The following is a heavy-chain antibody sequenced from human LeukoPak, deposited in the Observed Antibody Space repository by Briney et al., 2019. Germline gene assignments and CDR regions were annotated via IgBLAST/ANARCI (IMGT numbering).Heavy chain of an antibody. J-gene: IGHJ4*02. Sequence: VKVSCKASGYTFTGYYMHWVRQAPGQGLEWMGWINPNSGGTNYAQKFQGRVTMTRDTSISTAYMELSRLRSDDTAVYYCAREGGSNEKDFDYWGQGTLVTVSS. D-gene: IGHD1-26*01. CDR3: AREGGSNEKDFDY. V-gene: IGHV1-2*02. CDR2: INPNSGGT. CDR1: GYTFTGYY.